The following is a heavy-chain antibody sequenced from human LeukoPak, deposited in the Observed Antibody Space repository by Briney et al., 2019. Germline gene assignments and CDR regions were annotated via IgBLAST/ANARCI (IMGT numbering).Heavy chain of an antibody. CDR1: GGSISSYS. D-gene: IGHD3-22*01. J-gene: IGHJ4*02. V-gene: IGHV4-4*07. CDR2: IYTSGST. CDR3: ARASSGSYYYFDY. Sequence: PSETLSLTCTVSGGSISSYSWNWIRQPAGKGLEWIGSIYTSGSTNYNPSLKSRVTMSVDTSKNQFSLKLSSVTAADTAIYYCARASSGSYYYFDYWGQGTLVTVSS.